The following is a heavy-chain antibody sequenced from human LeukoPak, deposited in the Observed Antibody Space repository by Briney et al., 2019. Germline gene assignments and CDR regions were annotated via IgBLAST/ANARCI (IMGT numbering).Heavy chain of an antibody. CDR3: AREEHDYVWGSYRYYYYYGIDV. CDR2: ISFDGSNE. J-gene: IGHJ6*02. Sequence: GGSLRLSCAASGFTFSSYGMHWVRQSPGRGLEWVSFISFDGSNEFYADSLKGRFTISRDNSKDTLYLQMDSLRAEDTALYYCAREEHDYVWGSYRYYYYYGIDVWGQGTTVTVTS. CDR1: GFTFSSYG. D-gene: IGHD3-16*02. V-gene: IGHV3-30*03.